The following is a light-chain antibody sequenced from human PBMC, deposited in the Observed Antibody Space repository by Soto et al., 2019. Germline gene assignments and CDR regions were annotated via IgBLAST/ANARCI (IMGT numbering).Light chain of an antibody. CDR2: GAS. CDR1: QSVSSNY. CDR3: PQYGSSQT. V-gene: IGKV3-20*01. J-gene: IGKJ1*01. Sequence: ESVLTQSPGTLSSSPGERATLSCRASQSVSSNYLAWYQQKPGQAPRLLIYGASSRATGIPDRFSGSGSGTDFTLTISRLEPEDFAVYYCPQYGSSQTFGQGTKVDIK.